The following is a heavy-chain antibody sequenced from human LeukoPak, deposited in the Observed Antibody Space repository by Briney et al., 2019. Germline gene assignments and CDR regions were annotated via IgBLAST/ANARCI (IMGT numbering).Heavy chain of an antibody. Sequence: GGSLRLSCTASGFTFSRYWMNWVRQAPGKGLEWVANIKPDGNEKYYVDFVKGRFTISRDNAKNSLYLQMNSLRAEDTAVYYCARNYYGSGSYPLTYWGQGTLVTVSS. CDR2: IKPDGNEK. J-gene: IGHJ4*02. V-gene: IGHV3-7*03. CDR1: GFTFSRYW. D-gene: IGHD3-10*01. CDR3: ARNYYGSGSYPLTY.